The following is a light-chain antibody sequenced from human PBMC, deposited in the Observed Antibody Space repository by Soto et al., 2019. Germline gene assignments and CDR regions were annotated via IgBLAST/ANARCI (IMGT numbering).Light chain of an antibody. CDR1: DTISAY. CDR3: QKYNTAPFT. Sequence: DIQMTQSPSSLSASVGDKVTITCRASDTISAYLAWYQHKPGKVPERLIYASSILHSGVPSRFSGSRSDTEFTLSISSLQPEDVGTYYCQKYNTAPFTFGPGTKVEI. V-gene: IGKV1-27*01. J-gene: IGKJ3*01. CDR2: ASS.